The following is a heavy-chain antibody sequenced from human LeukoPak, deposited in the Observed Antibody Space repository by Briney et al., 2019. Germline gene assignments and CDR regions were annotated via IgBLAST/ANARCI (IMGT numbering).Heavy chain of an antibody. CDR2: IYHSGST. Sequence: PSETLSLTCAVSGGSISSSNWWSWVRQPPGKGLEWIGEIYHSGSTNYNPSLKSRVTISVDKSKNQFSLKLSSVTAADTAVYYCARDWGSYGTPYNWFDPWGQGTLVTVSS. J-gene: IGHJ5*02. CDR1: GGSISSSNW. CDR3: ARDWGSYGTPYNWFDP. D-gene: IGHD5-18*01. V-gene: IGHV4-4*02.